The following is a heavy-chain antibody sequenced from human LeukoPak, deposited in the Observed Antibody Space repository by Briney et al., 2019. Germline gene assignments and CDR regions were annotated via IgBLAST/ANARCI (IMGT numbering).Heavy chain of an antibody. D-gene: IGHD3-3*01. CDR1: GFTFSSFA. Sequence: GESLRLSCAASGFTFSSFAMSWVRQAPGKGLEWVSTISVSGDSTNYADYVKGRFTMSRDNSKNTLYLQMNSLRAEDTAVYYCAKAPNNFWSGATRYFDDWGQGTLVTVSS. CDR2: ISVSGDST. J-gene: IGHJ4*02. V-gene: IGHV3-23*01. CDR3: AKAPNNFWSGATRYFDD.